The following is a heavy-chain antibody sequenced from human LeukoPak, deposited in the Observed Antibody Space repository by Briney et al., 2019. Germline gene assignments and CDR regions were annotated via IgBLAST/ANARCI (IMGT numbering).Heavy chain of an antibody. J-gene: IGHJ1*01. Sequence: ASVKVSCKASGYTFTSYYMHWVRQAPGQGLEWMGWINPNSGGTNYAQKFQGRVTMTRDTSIGTAYMELNRLRSDDTAVYYCARGSYDSSDFEYFHHWGQGTLVTVSS. CDR3: ARGSYDSSDFEYFHH. D-gene: IGHD3-22*01. CDR2: INPNSGGT. CDR1: GYTFTSYY. V-gene: IGHV1-2*02.